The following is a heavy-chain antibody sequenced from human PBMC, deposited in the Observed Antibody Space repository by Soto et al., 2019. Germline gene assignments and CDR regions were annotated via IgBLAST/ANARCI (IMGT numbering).Heavy chain of an antibody. J-gene: IGHJ6*02. CDR1: GGTFSSYA. CDR2: IIPIFGTA. V-gene: IGHV1-69*13. Sequence: GASVKVSCTASGGTFSSYAISWVRQAPGQGLEWMGGIIPIFGTANYAQKFQGRVTITADESTSTAYMELSSLRSEDTAVYYCANRVLPGGYYYYGMDVWGQGTTVTVSS. D-gene: IGHD3-16*01. CDR3: ANRVLPGGYYYYGMDV.